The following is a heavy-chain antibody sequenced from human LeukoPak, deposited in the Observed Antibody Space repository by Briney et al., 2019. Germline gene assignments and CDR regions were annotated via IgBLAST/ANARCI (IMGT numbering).Heavy chain of an antibody. CDR2: IYYSGST. CDR3: ARLYGSGSYYSREFDY. Sequence: SETLSLTCTVSGGSLSSSSYYWGWIRQPPGKGLEWIGSIYYSGSTYYNPSLKSRVTISVDTSKNQFSLKLSSVTAADTAVYYCARLYGSGSYYSREFDYWGQGTLVTVSS. V-gene: IGHV4-39*01. CDR1: GGSLSSSSYY. J-gene: IGHJ4*02. D-gene: IGHD3-10*01.